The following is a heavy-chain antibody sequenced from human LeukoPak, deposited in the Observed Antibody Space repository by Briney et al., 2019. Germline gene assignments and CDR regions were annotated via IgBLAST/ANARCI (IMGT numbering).Heavy chain of an antibody. Sequence: ASVKVSCKASGYTFTSYGISWVRQAPGQGLEWMGWISAYNGNTNYAQKLQGRVTMTTDTSTSTAYMELSSLRSEDTAVYYCARGPTVTTAYYYYYMDVWGRGTTVTISS. CDR1: GYTFTSYG. CDR2: ISAYNGNT. V-gene: IGHV1-18*01. J-gene: IGHJ6*03. D-gene: IGHD4-17*01. CDR3: ARGPTVTTAYYYYYMDV.